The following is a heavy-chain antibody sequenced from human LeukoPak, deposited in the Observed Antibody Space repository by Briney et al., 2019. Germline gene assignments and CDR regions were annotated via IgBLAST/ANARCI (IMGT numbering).Heavy chain of an antibody. CDR1: GYTFTGYY. CDR2: INPNSGGT. J-gene: IGHJ4*02. D-gene: IGHD3-3*01. V-gene: IGHV1-2*06. CDR3: ARGSITIFGVVIIVFDY. Sequence: SSVKVSCKASGYTFTGYYMHWVRQAPGQGLEWMGRINPNSGGTNYAQKFQGRVTMTRDTSISTAYMELSRLRSDDTAVYYCARGSITIFGVVIIVFDYWGQGTLVTVSS.